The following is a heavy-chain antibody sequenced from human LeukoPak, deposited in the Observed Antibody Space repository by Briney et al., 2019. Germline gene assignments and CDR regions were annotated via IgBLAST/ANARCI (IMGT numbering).Heavy chain of an antibody. CDR2: INHSGST. Sequence: SETLSLTCAVYGVSFSGYYWSCIRQPPGKGLEWIGEINHSGSTNSNPSLTSRVTISVDAPKTQFSLKLSSVTAADTAVYYCARTTDYGDYLVDYWGQGTLVTVSS. D-gene: IGHD4-17*01. J-gene: IGHJ4*02. CDR1: GVSFSGYY. V-gene: IGHV4-34*01. CDR3: ARTTDYGDYLVDY.